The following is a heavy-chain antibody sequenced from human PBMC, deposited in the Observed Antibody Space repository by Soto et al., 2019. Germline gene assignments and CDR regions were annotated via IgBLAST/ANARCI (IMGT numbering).Heavy chain of an antibody. Sequence: EVQLLESGGGLVQPGGSLRLSCAASGFTFSSYAMSWVRQAPGKGLEWVSGISGSGGSTYYADSVEGRFTISRDNSKSTLYLPMNSLRAEDTAVYYCAKDVYGSGTYNSFDIWGQGTMVTVSS. CDR1: GFTFSSYA. V-gene: IGHV3-23*01. CDR2: ISGSGGST. J-gene: IGHJ3*02. CDR3: AKDVYGSGTYNSFDI. D-gene: IGHD3-10*01.